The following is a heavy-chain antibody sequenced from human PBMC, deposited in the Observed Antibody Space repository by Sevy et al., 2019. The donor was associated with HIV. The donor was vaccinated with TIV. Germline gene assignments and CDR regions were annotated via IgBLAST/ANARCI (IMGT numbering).Heavy chain of an antibody. V-gene: IGHV3-53*01. Sequence: GGSLRLSCAVSGLTVDSNYMSWVRQAPGKGLEWVSIIYSGGSTYYADSVKGRVTISTDNSKNTLDLQMNSLGAEDTAVYYCARGCLDSNWFMSFDYWGQGTLVTVSS. CDR1: GLTVDSNY. J-gene: IGHJ4*02. D-gene: IGHD6-13*01. CDR3: ARGCLDSNWFMSFDY. CDR2: IYSGGST.